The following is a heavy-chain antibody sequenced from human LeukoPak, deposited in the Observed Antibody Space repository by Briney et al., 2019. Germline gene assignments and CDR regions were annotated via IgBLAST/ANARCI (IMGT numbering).Heavy chain of an antibody. J-gene: IGHJ4*02. CDR3: ARGELNYDAFWSGYYTA. D-gene: IGHD3-3*01. Sequence: PSETLPLTCSVSGGPISIPNYSCGWIRQPPGEGLEWTGIIYYSGSNYFNPSLMHRVSISVDTSKNQFSLKLNSVTAADTAVYYCARGELNYDAFWSGYYTAWGQGTLVTVSS. CDR2: IYYSGSN. V-gene: IGHV4-39*07. CDR1: GGPISIPNYS.